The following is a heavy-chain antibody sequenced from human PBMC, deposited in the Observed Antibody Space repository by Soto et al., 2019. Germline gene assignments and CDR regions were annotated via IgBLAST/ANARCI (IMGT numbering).Heavy chain of an antibody. J-gene: IGHJ3*02. V-gene: IGHV3-48*01. Sequence: GGSLRLSCAASGFTFSSYSMNWVRQAPGKGLEWVSYISSSSSTIYYADSMKGRFTISRDNAKNSLYLQMNSLRAEDTAVYYCARDRVPLSQYTSPDAFDIWGQGTMVTVSS. CDR3: ARDRVPLSQYTSPDAFDI. CDR1: GFTFSSYS. CDR2: ISSSSSTI. D-gene: IGHD2-2*01.